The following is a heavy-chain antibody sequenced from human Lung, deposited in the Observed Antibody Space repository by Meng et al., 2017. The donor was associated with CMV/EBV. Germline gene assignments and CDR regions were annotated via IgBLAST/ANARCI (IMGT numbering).Heavy chain of an antibody. Sequence: GGSLRLXXAASGFAFGSYWMHWVRQAPGKGLVWVSRISGDGNSAFYADFVRGRFTLSRDNAKNTLYLLVNSLRAADTAIDYCASNCVSPDCAPFDYWGQGXLVTVSS. V-gene: IGHV3-74*01. J-gene: IGHJ4*02. D-gene: IGHD2-21*01. CDR3: ASNCVSPDCAPFDY. CDR1: GFAFGSYW. CDR2: ISGDGNSA.